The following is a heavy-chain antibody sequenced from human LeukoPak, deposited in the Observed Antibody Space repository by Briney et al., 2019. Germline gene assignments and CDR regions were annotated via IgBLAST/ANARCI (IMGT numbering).Heavy chain of an antibody. V-gene: IGHV3-66*01. CDR2: IYSGGST. Sequence: PGGSLRLSCAASGFTVSNNYMSWVRQAPGKGLGWVSVIYSGGSTYYADSVKGRFTIFRDNSKNTLYLQMNSLRAEDTAVYYCARDLELRWAFAYWGQGTLVTVSS. CDR3: ARDLELRWAFAY. J-gene: IGHJ4*02. D-gene: IGHD4-23*01. CDR1: GFTVSNNY.